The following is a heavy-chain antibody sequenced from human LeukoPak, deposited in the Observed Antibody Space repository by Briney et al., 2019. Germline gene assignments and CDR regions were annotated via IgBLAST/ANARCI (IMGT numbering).Heavy chain of an antibody. Sequence: ASVTVSCTVSGYTLTELSMYWVRQAPGQGLEWMGMIYPRDGSTSYAQKFQGRVTVTRDTSTSTVHMELSGLRSEDTAVYYCARDQEGFDYWGQGTLVTVSS. J-gene: IGHJ4*02. CDR3: ARDQEGFDY. CDR2: IYPRDGST. CDR1: GYTLTELS. V-gene: IGHV1-46*01.